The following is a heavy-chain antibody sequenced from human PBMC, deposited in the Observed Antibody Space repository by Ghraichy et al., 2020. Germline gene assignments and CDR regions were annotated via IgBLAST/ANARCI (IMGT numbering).Heavy chain of an antibody. V-gene: IGHV3-53*01. Sequence: LSLTCAASGFTVSSNYMSWVRQAPGKGLEWVSLIYGGGRAFYSDSVKGRFTISRDDSKNTLYLQMNSLRAEDTAVYYCAGPGGGINYYNYYLMYVWGQGTTVTVSS. CDR2: IYGGGRA. CDR1: GFTVSSNY. CDR3: AGPGGGINYYNYYLMYV. J-gene: IGHJ6*02. D-gene: IGHD2-15*01.